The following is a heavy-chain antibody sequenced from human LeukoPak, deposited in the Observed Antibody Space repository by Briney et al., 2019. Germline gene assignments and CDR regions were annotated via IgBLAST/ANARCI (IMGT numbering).Heavy chain of an antibody. J-gene: IGHJ4*02. V-gene: IGHV3-33*01. D-gene: IGHD3-10*01. Sequence: GRSLRLSCAASGFTFNSYGMHWVRQAPGKGLEWVAIIWYDGSNKYYADSVKGRFTISRDNSKNTLYLQMNSLRAEDTAVYYCAINSGYFGSGSYPYYFDYWGQGTLVTVSS. CDR3: AINSGYFGSGSYPYYFDY. CDR2: IWYDGSNK. CDR1: GFTFNSYG.